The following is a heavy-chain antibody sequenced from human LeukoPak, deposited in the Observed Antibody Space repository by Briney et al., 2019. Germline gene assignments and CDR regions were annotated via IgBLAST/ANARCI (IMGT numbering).Heavy chain of an antibody. CDR3: ARDGSHCSGGSCYFGY. CDR2: IKQDGSEK. V-gene: IGHV3-7*01. Sequence: GGSLSLSCAASGFTFSSYWVSWVRQAPGKGLEWVANIKQDGSEKYYVDSVKGRFTISRDNAKNSLYLQMNSLRAEDTAVYYCARDGSHCSGGSCYFGYWGQGTLVTVSS. CDR1: GFTFSSYW. J-gene: IGHJ4*02. D-gene: IGHD2-15*01.